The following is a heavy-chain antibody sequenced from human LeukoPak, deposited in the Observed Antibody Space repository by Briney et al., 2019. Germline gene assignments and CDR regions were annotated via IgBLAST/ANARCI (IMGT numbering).Heavy chain of an antibody. CDR1: GGSISSYY. CDR2: IYTSGST. D-gene: IGHD1/OR15-1a*01. V-gene: IGHV4-4*07. CDR3: ARDRPANPKNNPNWFDP. J-gene: IGHJ5*02. Sequence: SETLSLTCTVSGGSISSYYWSWIRQPAWKGLEWIGRIYTSGSTNYNPSLKSRVTMSVDTSKNQFSLKLSSVTAADTAVYYCARDRPANPKNNPNWFDPWGQGTLVTVSS.